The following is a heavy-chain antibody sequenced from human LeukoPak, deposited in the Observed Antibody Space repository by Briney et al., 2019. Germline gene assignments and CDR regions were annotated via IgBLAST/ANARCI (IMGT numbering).Heavy chain of an antibody. J-gene: IGHJ6*03. V-gene: IGHV4-34*01. CDR1: GGSFSGYY. D-gene: IGHD3-9*01. CDR3: VRQSLRHFDWLGPGYMDV. Sequence: SETLSLTCAVYGGSFSGYYWSWIRQPPGKGLEWIGEINHSGSTNYNPPLKSRVTISVDTSKNQFSLKLSSVTAADTAVYYCVRQSLRHFDWLGPGYMDVWGKGTTVTVSS. CDR2: INHSGST.